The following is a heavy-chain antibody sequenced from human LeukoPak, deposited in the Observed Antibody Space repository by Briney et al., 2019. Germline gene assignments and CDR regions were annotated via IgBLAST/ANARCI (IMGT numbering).Heavy chain of an antibody. D-gene: IGHD2-15*01. CDR1: GYSFTNNG. V-gene: IGHV5-51*01. CDR3: VRSPACSSGTCYPNWFDP. CDR2: TDPGDSNT. Sequence: GESLKISCEGSGYSFTNNGIGWGRQRPGKGVEWMGITDPGDSNTRYSPSFQGQVTISADKSISSAYLQWSSLKASDTAMYYCVRSPACSSGTCYPNWFDPWGQGTLVTVSS. J-gene: IGHJ5*02.